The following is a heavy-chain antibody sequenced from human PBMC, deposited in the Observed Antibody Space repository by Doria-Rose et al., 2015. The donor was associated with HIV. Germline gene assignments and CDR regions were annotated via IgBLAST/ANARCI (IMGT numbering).Heavy chain of an antibody. Sequence: ETLTLTCTVSGVSLSSPGMGVSWIRQPPGKALEWLANIFSDDERSYKTSLKSRLTISRGTSKSRVVLTMTDMDPVDTATYYCARIKSSRWYHKYYFDFWGQGTLVIVSA. J-gene: IGHJ4*02. CDR2: IFSDDER. CDR1: GVSLSSPGMG. CDR3: ARIKSSRWYHKYYFDF. D-gene: IGHD6-13*01. V-gene: IGHV2-26*01.